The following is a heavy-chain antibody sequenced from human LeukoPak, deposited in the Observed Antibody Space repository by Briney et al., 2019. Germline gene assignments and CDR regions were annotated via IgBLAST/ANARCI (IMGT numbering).Heavy chain of an antibody. CDR1: GGTFSSYA. CDR2: IIPILGIA. V-gene: IGHV1-69*04. J-gene: IGHJ5*02. CDR3: ARGVVAYYHDSSGYVFDP. D-gene: IGHD3-22*01. Sequence: ASVKVSCKASGGTFSSYAISWVRQAPGQGLEWMGRIIPILGIANYAQKFQGRVTITADKSTSTAYMELSSLRSEDTAVYYCARGVVAYYHDSSGYVFDPWGQGTLVTVSS.